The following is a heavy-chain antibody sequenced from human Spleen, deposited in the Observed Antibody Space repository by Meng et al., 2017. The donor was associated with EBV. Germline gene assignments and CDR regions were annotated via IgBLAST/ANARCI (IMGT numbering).Heavy chain of an antibody. CDR3: ARVSDSDSSGLDY. CDR1: GYNFNNYG. J-gene: IGHJ4*02. Sequence: QVQLEQSGGEVKKPGASVKVSCKAAGYNFNNYGITWVRQAPGQGLEWMGWISAYNGNTDYVQKFQGRVTMTKDKSTNTAYMDLRSLRDDDTAVYYCARVSDSDSSGLDYWGQGTLVTVSS. CDR2: ISAYNGNT. V-gene: IGHV1-18*01. D-gene: IGHD3-22*01.